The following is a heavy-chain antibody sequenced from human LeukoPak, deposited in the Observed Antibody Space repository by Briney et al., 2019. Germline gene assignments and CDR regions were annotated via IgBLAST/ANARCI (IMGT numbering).Heavy chain of an antibody. J-gene: IGHJ4*02. CDR2: IYTSGST. V-gene: IGHV4-4*07. Sequence: SETLSLXCTVSGGSISSYYWSWIRQPAGKGLEWIGRIYTSGSTNYNPSLKSRVTMSVDTSKNQFSLKLSSVTAADTAVYYCARFCRDYDSSGYYTFDYWGQGTLVTVSS. CDR1: GGSISSYY. CDR3: ARFCRDYDSSGYYTFDY. D-gene: IGHD3-22*01.